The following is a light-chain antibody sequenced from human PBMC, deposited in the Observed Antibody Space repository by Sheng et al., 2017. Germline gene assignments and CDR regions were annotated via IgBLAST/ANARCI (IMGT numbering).Light chain of an antibody. J-gene: IGKJ2*01. CDR2: WAS. CDR3: HQYYRAPYT. CDR1: QSVLHSSNNENY. Sequence: DIVMTQSPDSLAVSLGERATINCKSSQSVLHSSNNENYLAWYQQKPGQPPKLLIYWASTRESGVPDRFSGSGSGKDFTLTISSLQAEDVAAYYCHQYYRAPYTFGPGDRSWTSN. V-gene: IGKV4-1*01.